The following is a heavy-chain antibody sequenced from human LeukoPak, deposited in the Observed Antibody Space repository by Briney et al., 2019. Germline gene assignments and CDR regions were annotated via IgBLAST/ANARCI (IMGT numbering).Heavy chain of an antibody. CDR1: GLSFSDFSDYY. J-gene: IGHJ4*02. Sequence: PGGSLRLSCEASGLSFSDFSDYYMSWIRQAPGKGLEWVSYISAISITINYADSVKGRFTMSRDNAKKSLYLQMNSLRDEDTAVYYCARGGGHCSSNSCSSLPLGYWGQGTRVIVSS. CDR3: ARGGGHCSSNSCSSLPLGY. D-gene: IGHD2-2*01. CDR2: ISAISITI. V-gene: IGHV3-11*01.